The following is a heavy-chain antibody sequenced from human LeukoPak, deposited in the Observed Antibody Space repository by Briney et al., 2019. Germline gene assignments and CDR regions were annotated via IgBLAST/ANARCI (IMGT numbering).Heavy chain of an antibody. D-gene: IGHD5-24*01. J-gene: IGHJ3*02. Sequence: PGGSLRLSCAASGFTFRRYAMSWVRQAPGKGLEWVAAIGGRGDDTYYAHSVKGRFTISRDNSMNMLYLQMNSLRAEDTAVYYCAKEPRWESVHSLDIWGQGIMVTVSS. CDR3: AKEPRWESVHSLDI. CDR1: GFTFRRYA. CDR2: IGGRGDDT. V-gene: IGHV3-23*01.